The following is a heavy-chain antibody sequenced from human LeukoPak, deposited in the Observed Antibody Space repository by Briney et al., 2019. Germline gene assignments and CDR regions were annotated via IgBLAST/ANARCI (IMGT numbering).Heavy chain of an antibody. D-gene: IGHD2-21*02. V-gene: IGHV3-30*02. Sequence: WWSLRLSCAASRVTFSSYGMHWFRQAPGKGLEWVAFIRYDGSNKYYADSVKGRFTISRDNAKNSLDLQMNSLRAEDTAVYYCARETLGVTAFDIWGQGTMVSVSS. CDR2: IRYDGSNK. CDR3: ARETLGVTAFDI. CDR1: RVTFSSYG. J-gene: IGHJ3*02.